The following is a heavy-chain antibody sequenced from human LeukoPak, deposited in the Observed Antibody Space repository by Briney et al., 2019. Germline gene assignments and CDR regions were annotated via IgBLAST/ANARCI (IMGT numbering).Heavy chain of an antibody. CDR3: ARVRCSGGSCPYYYYYYYMDV. V-gene: IGHV4-59*01. CDR2: IYHSGIT. J-gene: IGHJ6*03. CDR1: GDSITLYY. D-gene: IGHD2-15*01. Sequence: SETLSLTCTISGDSITLYYWYWLRQAPGKGLEWIGYIYHSGITTYSPSLKSRVTMSVDTSKNQFSLKLSSVIAADTAVYYCARVRCSGGSCPYYYYYYYMDVWGKGTTVTVSS.